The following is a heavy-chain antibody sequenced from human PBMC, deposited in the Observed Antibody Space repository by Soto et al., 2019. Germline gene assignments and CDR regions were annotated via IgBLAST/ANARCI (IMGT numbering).Heavy chain of an antibody. CDR2: ISSSSSYI. D-gene: IGHD2-2*01. Sequence: EVQLVESGGGLVKPGGSLRLSCAASGFTFSSYSMNWVRQAPGKGLEWVSSISSSSSYIYYADSVKGRFTISRDNDKNSLYLQMNSMRAEDTAVYYGARGSPPIVVVPAALNWFDPWGQGTLVTVSS. J-gene: IGHJ5*02. CDR1: GFTFSSYS. V-gene: IGHV3-21*01. CDR3: ARGSPPIVVVPAALNWFDP.